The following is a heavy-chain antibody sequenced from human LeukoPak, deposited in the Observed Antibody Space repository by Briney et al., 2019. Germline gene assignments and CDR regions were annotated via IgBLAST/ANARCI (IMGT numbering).Heavy chain of an antibody. CDR3: AKGAGKVFGGVTHFDY. CDR2: ISGSGGST. V-gene: IGHV3-23*01. J-gene: IGHJ4*02. CDR1: GFTFSSYA. D-gene: IGHD3-3*01. Sequence: PGGSLRLSCAASGFTFSSYAMSWVRQAPGKGLEWVSAISGSGGSTYYADYVKGRFTISRDNSKNTLYLQMNSLRAEDTAVYYCAKGAGKVFGGVTHFDYWGQGTLVTVSS.